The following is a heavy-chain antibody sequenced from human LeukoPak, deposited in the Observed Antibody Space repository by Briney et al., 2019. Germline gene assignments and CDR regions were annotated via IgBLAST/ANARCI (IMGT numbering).Heavy chain of an antibody. J-gene: IGHJ4*02. CDR2: IKEAGSEK. CDR1: GFTFSNYW. CDR3: ARGGGMRSWYDFDY. D-gene: IGHD6-13*01. Sequence: PGGSLRLSCAASGFTFSNYWMSWVRQAPGKGLESMANIKEAGSEKYYVDSVKGRFTISRDNDKNSVHLQMNNLRAEDTAVYYCARGGGMRSWYDFDYWGQGILVTVSS. V-gene: IGHV3-7*04.